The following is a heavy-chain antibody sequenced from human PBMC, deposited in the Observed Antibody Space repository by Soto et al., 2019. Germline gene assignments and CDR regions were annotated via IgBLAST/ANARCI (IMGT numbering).Heavy chain of an antibody. D-gene: IGHD3-3*01. V-gene: IGHV3-73*01. CDR2: IRSKANSYTT. J-gene: IGHJ6*02. CDR3: TRHDSNYDFWSGSPPRYGMDV. Sequence: EVQLVESGGGLVQPGGSLKLSCAASGFTFSGSAMHWVRQASGKGLEWVGRIRSKANSYTTAYAASVKGRFTISRDDSKNTAYLQRNSLKTEDTAVYYCTRHDSNYDFWSGSPPRYGMDVWGQGTTVTVSS. CDR1: GFTFSGSA.